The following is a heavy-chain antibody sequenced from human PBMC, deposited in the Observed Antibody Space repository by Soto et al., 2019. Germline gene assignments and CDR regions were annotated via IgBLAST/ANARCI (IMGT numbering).Heavy chain of an antibody. Sequence: EVQLVESGGGLVKPGGSLRLSCAASGFTFSSYSMNWVRQAPGKGLEWVSSISSSSSYIYYADSVKGRFTIPRDNAKNSLYLQMNSLRAEDTAVYYCASPSLLYGDYVGSDAFDIWGQGTMVTVSS. J-gene: IGHJ3*02. D-gene: IGHD4-17*01. CDR2: ISSSSSYI. CDR1: GFTFSSYS. CDR3: ASPSLLYGDYVGSDAFDI. V-gene: IGHV3-21*01.